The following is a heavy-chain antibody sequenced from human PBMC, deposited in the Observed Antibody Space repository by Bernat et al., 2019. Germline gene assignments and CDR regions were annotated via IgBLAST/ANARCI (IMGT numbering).Heavy chain of an antibody. Sequence: QVQLVQSGAEVKKPGASVKVSCKASGYTFTSYAMHWVRQAPGQRLEWMGWVNAGNGNTKYSQKFQGRVTITRDTSARTAYMELSSLRSEDTAVYYCARGGYCSGGSCPGGEYFQHCGQGTLVTVSS. J-gene: IGHJ1*01. D-gene: IGHD2-15*01. V-gene: IGHV1-3*01. CDR1: GYTFTSYA. CDR3: ARGGYCSGGSCPGGEYFQH. CDR2: VNAGNGNT.